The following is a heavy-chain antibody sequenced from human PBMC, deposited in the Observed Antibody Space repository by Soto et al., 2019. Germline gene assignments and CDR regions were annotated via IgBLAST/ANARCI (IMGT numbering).Heavy chain of an antibody. CDR2: IYYSGST. J-gene: IGHJ4*02. Sequence: SETLSLTCTVSGGSISSGDYYWSWIRQPPGKGLEWIGYIYYSGSTYYNPSLKSRVTISVDTSKNQFSLKLSSVTAADTAVYYCARILGYCSGGSCYPDYWGQGTLVTVST. V-gene: IGHV4-30-4*01. D-gene: IGHD2-15*01. CDR1: GGSISSGDYY. CDR3: ARILGYCSGGSCYPDY.